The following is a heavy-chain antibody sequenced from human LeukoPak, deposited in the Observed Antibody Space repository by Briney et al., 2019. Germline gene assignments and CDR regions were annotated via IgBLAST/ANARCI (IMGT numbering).Heavy chain of an antibody. CDR1: GGSISSGGYS. J-gene: IGHJ4*02. CDR3: ARSYNDILTGYTPPDY. D-gene: IGHD3-9*01. V-gene: IGHV4-30-2*01. Sequence: KASETLSLTCAVSGGSISSGGYSWSWIRQPPGKGLEWIGYIYHSGSTYYNPSLKSRVTISVDKSKNQFSLKLSSVTAADTAVYYCARSYNDILTGYTPPDYWGQGTLVTVSS. CDR2: IYHSGST.